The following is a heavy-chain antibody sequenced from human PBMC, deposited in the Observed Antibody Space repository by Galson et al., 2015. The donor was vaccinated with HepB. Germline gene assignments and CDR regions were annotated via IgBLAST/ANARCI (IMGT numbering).Heavy chain of an antibody. CDR1: GFTFSNAW. Sequence: SLRLSCAASGFTFSNAWMSWVRQAPGKGLEWVGRIKSKTDGGTADYAAPVKGRFTISRDDSKSTLYLQMNSLKTEDTAVYFCSPRRYMDSWGQGTLVTVSS. D-gene: IGHD1-1*01. CDR2: IKSKTDGGTA. J-gene: IGHJ4*02. V-gene: IGHV3-15*01. CDR3: SPRRYMDS.